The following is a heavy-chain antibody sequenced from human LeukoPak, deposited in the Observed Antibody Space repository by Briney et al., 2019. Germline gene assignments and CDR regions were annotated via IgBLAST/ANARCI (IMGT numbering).Heavy chain of an antibody. V-gene: IGHV3-74*01. CDR1: GFTFSSYW. J-gene: IGHJ4*02. D-gene: IGHD3-3*02. Sequence: GGSLRLSCAASGFTFSSYWMHWVRQAPGKGLMWVSRINPDGSTTSYADSVKGRFTISRDSAKNTLYLQMNSLRAEDTAVYYCARVSVGRYYFDNWGQGTPVTVS. CDR2: INPDGSTT. CDR3: ARVSVGRYYFDN.